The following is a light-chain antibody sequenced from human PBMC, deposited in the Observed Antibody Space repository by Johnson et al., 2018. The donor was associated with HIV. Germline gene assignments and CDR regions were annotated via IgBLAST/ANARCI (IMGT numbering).Light chain of an antibody. V-gene: IGLV1-51*01. CDR3: GTWDNSLNSPV. CDR1: SSNIGNNY. Sequence: QFVLTHPPSVSAAPGQKVTISCSGSSSNIGNNYVSWYQQLPGTAPKLLIYDNDKRPSGIPDRFSGSKSGTSATLGITGIQTGDEADYYCGTWDNSLNSPVFGTGTKVTGL. J-gene: IGLJ1*01. CDR2: DND.